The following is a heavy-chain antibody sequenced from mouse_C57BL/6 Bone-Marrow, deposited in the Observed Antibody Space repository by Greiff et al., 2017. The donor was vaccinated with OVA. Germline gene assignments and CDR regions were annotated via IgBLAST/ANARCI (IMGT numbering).Heavy chain of an antibody. D-gene: IGHD2-1*01. CDR3: ARIRGYYGNSDY. V-gene: IGHV8-8*01. CDR2: IWWDDDT. Sequence: QVTLKVSGPGILQPSQTLSLTCSFSGFSLSTSGMGVGWIRQPPGKGLEWLAHIWWDDDTYYNPALKSRPTISKDTSKNQVFRKLANVDTADTATYSCARIRGYYGNSDYWGQGTTLTVSS. CDR1: GFSLSTSGMG. J-gene: IGHJ2*01.